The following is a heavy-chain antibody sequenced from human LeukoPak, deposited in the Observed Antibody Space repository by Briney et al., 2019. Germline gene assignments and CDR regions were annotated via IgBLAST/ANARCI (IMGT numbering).Heavy chain of an antibody. CDR2: MNPNSGNT. J-gene: IGHJ3*02. Sequence: GASVKVSCKASGYTFTSYDINWVRQATGQGLEWMGWMNPNSGNTGYAQKFQGRVTMTRNTSISTAYMELSSLRSEDTAVYYCATTGPVAQTRKVTNAFEIWGQGTTVAVSS. CDR3: ATTGPVAQTRKVTNAFEI. V-gene: IGHV1-8*01. D-gene: IGHD2-21*02. CDR1: GYTFTSYD.